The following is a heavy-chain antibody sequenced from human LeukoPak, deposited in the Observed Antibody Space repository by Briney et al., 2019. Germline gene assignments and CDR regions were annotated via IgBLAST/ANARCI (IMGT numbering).Heavy chain of an antibody. V-gene: IGHV5-51*01. CDR3: ATYSHQLTRIDF. CDR1: GYSFTTYW. Sequence: GESLQISCKASGYSFTTYWIGWVRQLPGKGLEWMGVIYPGDSDTRYSPSFQGQVTISADKSISTAYLQWSTLTASDTAIYYCATYSHQLTRIDFWGQGTLVTVSS. J-gene: IGHJ4*02. D-gene: IGHD2-15*01. CDR2: IYPGDSDT.